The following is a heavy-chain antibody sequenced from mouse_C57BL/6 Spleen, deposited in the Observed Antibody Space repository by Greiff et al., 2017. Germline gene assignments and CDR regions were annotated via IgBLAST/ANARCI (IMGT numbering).Heavy chain of an antibody. CDR3: ARERDYGSLDY. Sequence: EVQVVESGPGMVKPSQSLSLTCTVTGYSITSGYDWHWIRHFPGNKLEWMGYISYSGSTNYNPSLKSRISITHDTSKNHFFLKLNSVTTEDTATYYCARERDYGSLDYWGQGTTLTVSS. D-gene: IGHD1-1*01. CDR2: ISYSGST. J-gene: IGHJ2*01. V-gene: IGHV3-1*01. CDR1: GYSITSGYD.